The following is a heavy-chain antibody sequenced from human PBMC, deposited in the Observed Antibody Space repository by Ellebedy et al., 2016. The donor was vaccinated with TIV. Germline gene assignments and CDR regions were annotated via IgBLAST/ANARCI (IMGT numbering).Heavy chain of an antibody. CDR1: GYTFSIYW. Sequence: GESLKISXQASGYTFSIYWIAWVRQMPGKGLEWMGRIDPGDPSGSYTTYSPSFQGHVTISFDKSITTAYLQWSSLKASDTAIYYCARHELGSNAAFDYWGQGTLVTVSS. CDR2: IDPGDPSGSYT. D-gene: IGHD7-27*01. CDR3: ARHELGSNAAFDY. V-gene: IGHV5-10-1*01. J-gene: IGHJ4*02.